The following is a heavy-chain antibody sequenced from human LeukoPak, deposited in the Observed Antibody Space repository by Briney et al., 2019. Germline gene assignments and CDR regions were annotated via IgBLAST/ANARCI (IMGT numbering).Heavy chain of an antibody. CDR1: GGSISSYY. CDR3: ARAPRGVVVKSDAFDI. Sequence: LETLSLTCTVSGGSISSYYWSWIRQPPRKGLEWIGYIYYSGSTNYNPSLKSRVRTSVDTSKKQFSLKLSSVTAADTAVYYCARAPRGVVVKSDAFDIWGQGTMVTVSS. CDR2: IYYSGST. D-gene: IGHD2-15*01. V-gene: IGHV4-59*01. J-gene: IGHJ3*02.